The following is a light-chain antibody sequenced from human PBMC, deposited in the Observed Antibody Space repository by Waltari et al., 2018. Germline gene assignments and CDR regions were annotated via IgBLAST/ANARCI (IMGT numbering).Light chain of an antibody. V-gene: IGLV3-21*03. J-gene: IGLJ2*01. CDR3: HVWDTKTDHVV. Sequence: SYVLTQPPSVSVAPGKTARIPCGGNDIGTRSVHWYQQKPGQAPVLVVCADSVRPSGIPGRFSGSNSANTATLTISRVEAGDEADYYCHVWDTKTDHVVFGGGTKLTVL. CDR1: DIGTRS. CDR2: ADS.